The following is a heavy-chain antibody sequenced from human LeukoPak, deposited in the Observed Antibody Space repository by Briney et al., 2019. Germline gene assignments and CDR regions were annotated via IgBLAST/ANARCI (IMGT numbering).Heavy chain of an antibody. Sequence: SKTLSLTCTVSGGSISSFYWSWIRQPPGKELEWIGYISYIGNTSYNPSLKSRVTISVDTSKNQFSLKLSSVTDADTAVYYCAREKAIYGGLITDYWGQGTLVTVSS. D-gene: IGHD4-17*01. V-gene: IGHV4-59*01. CDR1: GGSISSFY. CDR3: AREKAIYGGLITDY. J-gene: IGHJ4*02. CDR2: ISYIGNT.